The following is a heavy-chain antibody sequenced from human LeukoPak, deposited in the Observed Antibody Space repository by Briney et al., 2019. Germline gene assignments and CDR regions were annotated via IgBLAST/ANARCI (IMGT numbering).Heavy chain of an antibody. J-gene: IGHJ4*02. V-gene: IGHV3-43*02. CDR3: AGYYDYVWGSYLN. D-gene: IGHD3-16*02. CDR2: ISGDGGST. CDR1: GFTFDDYA. Sequence: GGSLRLSCAASGFTFDDYAMHWVRQAPGKGLEWVSLISGDGGSTYYADSVKGRFTISRDNSKNSLYLQMNSLRTEDTASYYCAGYYDYVWGSYLNWGQGTLVTVSS.